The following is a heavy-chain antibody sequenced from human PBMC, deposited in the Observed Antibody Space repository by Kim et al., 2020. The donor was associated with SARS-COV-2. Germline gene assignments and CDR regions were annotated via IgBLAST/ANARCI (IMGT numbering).Heavy chain of an antibody. CDR3: AKQYDSSGYYDFCLDY. J-gene: IGHJ4*02. D-gene: IGHD3-22*01. CDR1: GFNINGYA. CDR2: ISYSGGST. V-gene: IGHV3-23*01. Sequence: GGSLRLSCAASGFNINGYAMSWVRQAPGKGLEWVSAISYSGGSTYYADSVKGRFTISRDNSKDTLYLQMNSLRAEDTAVYYCAKQYDSSGYYDFCLDYWGQGTLVTASP.